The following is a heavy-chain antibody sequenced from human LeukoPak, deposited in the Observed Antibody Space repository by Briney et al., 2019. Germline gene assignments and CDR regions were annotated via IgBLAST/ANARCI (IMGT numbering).Heavy chain of an antibody. J-gene: IGHJ3*02. CDR1: GFTFSNYA. Sequence: GGSLRFSCVASGFTFSNYAMCWVRQAPGKGLEWVSGITTTGTSTYDADSVKGRFTISRDNSKNTLYLQMNSLRDVDTAVYYCVDYGSGSYAFHMWGQGTMVTVAS. CDR2: ITTTGTST. V-gene: IGHV3-23*01. CDR3: VDYGSGSYAFHM. D-gene: IGHD3-10*01.